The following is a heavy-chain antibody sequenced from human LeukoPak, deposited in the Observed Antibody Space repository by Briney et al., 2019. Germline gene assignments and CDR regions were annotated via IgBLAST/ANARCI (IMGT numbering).Heavy chain of an antibody. J-gene: IGHJ6*02. Sequence: KPSETLSLTCTVSGGSISSSSYYWGWIRQPPGKGLEWIGSIYYSGSTYYNPSLKGRVTISVDTSKNQFSLKLSSVTAADTAVYYCARMDYGSGSLYYYYGMDVWGQGTTVTVSS. V-gene: IGHV4-39*07. CDR3: ARMDYGSGSLYYYYGMDV. CDR1: GGSISSSSYY. CDR2: IYYSGST. D-gene: IGHD3-10*01.